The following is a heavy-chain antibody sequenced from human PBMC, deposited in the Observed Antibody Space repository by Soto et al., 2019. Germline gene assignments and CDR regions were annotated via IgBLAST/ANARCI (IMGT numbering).Heavy chain of an antibody. J-gene: IGHJ6*02. CDR2: ISAYNGNT. CDR3: ARDRGVVLGMDV. V-gene: IGHV1-18*04. Sequence: ASVKVSCKASGYTVTSYGISWVRQAPGQGLEGMGWISAYNGNTNYAQKLQGRVTMTTDTSTSTAYLELRSLRSDDTPVYSCARDRGVVLGMDVWGPGTTVTVSS. CDR1: GYTVTSYG. D-gene: IGHD3-3*01.